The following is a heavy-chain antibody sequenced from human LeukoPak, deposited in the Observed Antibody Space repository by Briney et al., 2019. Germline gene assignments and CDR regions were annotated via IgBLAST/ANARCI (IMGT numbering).Heavy chain of an antibody. D-gene: IGHD4/OR15-4a*01. CDR1: GFTFSSYS. CDR3: ASGAMATRYYYYYYMDV. CDR2: ISSGSSTI. J-gene: IGHJ6*03. V-gene: IGHV3-48*01. Sequence: AGGSLRLSCAASGFTFSSYSMNWVRQAPGKGLEWVSYISSGSSTIYYADSVKGRFTISRDNAKNSLYLQMNSLRAEDTAVYYCASGAMATRYYYYYYMDVWGKGTTVTVSS.